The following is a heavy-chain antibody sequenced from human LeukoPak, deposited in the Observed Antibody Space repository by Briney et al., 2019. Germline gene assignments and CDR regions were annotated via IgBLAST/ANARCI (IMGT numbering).Heavy chain of an antibody. CDR2: MQSTGNS. D-gene: IGHD5-18*01. J-gene: IGHJ4*02. Sequence: SETLSLTCSVFGDPISTYHWNWIRKPPGKGLEWIAYMQSTGNSQYNPSLKSRVAMSVAPSKNQVVLNLSSVTAADTAVYYCARDKRHSYGRYFAHWGQGMLVTVSS. V-gene: IGHV4-59*01. CDR1: GDPISTYH. CDR3: ARDKRHSYGRYFAH.